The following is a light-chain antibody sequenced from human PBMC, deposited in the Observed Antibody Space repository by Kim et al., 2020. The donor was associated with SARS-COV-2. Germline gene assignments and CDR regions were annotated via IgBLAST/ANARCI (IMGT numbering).Light chain of an antibody. Sequence: SYELTQPPSVSVSPGQTASITCSGDKLGDKYTCWYQQKPGQSPVLVIYQDDKRRSGIPERFSGSNSGNTATLTISETQAMDEADYYCQAWDSHTPHVLFG. CDR3: QAWDSHTPHVL. CDR1: KLGDKY. V-gene: IGLV3-1*01. CDR2: QDD. J-gene: IGLJ2*01.